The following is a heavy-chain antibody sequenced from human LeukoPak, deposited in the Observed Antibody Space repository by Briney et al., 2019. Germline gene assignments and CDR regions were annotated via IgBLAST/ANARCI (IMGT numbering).Heavy chain of an antibody. D-gene: IGHD3-16*01. J-gene: IGHJ4*02. CDR3: ARGRGWVDH. V-gene: IGHV3-7*01. CDR1: GFTFSSYA. CDR2: IHDDGHVR. Sequence: GGSLRLSCAASGFTFSSYAMHWVRQAPGKGLEWVANIHDDGHVRNYEDSVKGRFTISRDDARSSVYLQLRSLRAEDTALYFCARGRGWVDHWGQGTLATVSS.